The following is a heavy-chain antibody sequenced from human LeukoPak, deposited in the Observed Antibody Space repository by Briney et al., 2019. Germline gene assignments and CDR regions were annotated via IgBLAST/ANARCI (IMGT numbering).Heavy chain of an antibody. D-gene: IGHD6-19*01. CDR2: TSGTGGRT. CDR1: GFTFNSYA. V-gene: IGHV3-23*01. J-gene: IGHJ5*02. Sequence: GGSLRLSCAASGFTFNSYAMSWVRQAPGKGLEWVSATSGTGGRTSYADSVKGRFTISRDNSKNTLYLQMNSLRAEDTALYYCAREPASSGWFDPWGQGTLVTVSS. CDR3: AREPASSGWFDP.